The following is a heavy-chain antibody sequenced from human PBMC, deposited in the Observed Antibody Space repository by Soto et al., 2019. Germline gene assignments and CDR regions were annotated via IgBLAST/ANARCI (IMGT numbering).Heavy chain of an antibody. CDR2: TYYRSKWYN. CDR1: GDSGSSNSAA. J-gene: IGHJ4*02. Sequence: PSQTLSLTCAISGDSGSSNSAAWNWIRQSPSRGLEWLGRTYYRSKWYNDYAVSVKSRITINPDTSKNQFSLQLNSVTPEDTAVYYCARVITRITIFGYASGYTDYWGQGTLLTVSS. V-gene: IGHV6-1*01. CDR3: ARVITRITIFGYASGYTDY. D-gene: IGHD3-3*01.